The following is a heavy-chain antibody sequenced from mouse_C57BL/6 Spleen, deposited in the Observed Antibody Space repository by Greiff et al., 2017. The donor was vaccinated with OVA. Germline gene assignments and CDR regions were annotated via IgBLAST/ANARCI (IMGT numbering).Heavy chain of an antibody. D-gene: IGHD2-3*01. J-gene: IGHJ2*01. CDR3: ARSNSYDGYYRDY. V-gene: IGHV1-9*01. Sequence: VQGVESGAELMKPGATVKLSCKATGYTFTGYWIEWVKQRPGHGLEWIGEILPGSGSTNYNEKFKGKDTFTADTSSNTAYMQLSSLTTEDSAIYDSARSNSYDGYYRDYWGQGTTLTVSS. CDR1: GYTFTGYW. CDR2: ILPGSGST.